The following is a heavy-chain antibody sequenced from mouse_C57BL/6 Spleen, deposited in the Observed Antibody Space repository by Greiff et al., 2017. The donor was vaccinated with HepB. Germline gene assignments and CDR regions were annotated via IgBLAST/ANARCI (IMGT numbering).Heavy chain of an antibody. CDR2: IDPETGGT. V-gene: IGHV1-15*01. D-gene: IGHD2-3*01. Sequence: VKLMESGAELVRPGASVTLSCKASGYTFTDYEMHWVKQTPVHGLEWIGAIDPETGGTAYNQKFKGKAILTADKSSSTAYMELRSLTSEDSAVYYCNRYYPLYAMDYWGQGTSVTVSS. CDR3: NRYYPLYAMDY. J-gene: IGHJ4*01. CDR1: GYTFTDYE.